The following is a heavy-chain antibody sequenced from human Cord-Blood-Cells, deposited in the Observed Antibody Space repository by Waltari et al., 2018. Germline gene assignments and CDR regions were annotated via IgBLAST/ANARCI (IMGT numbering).Heavy chain of an antibody. CDR2: ISYDGSNK. Sequence: QVQLVESGGGVVQPGRSLRLSCAASGFTLSSYGMHWVRQAPGKGLVWVAVISYDGSNKYYADSVKGRFTISRDNSKNTLYLQMNSLRAEDTAVYYCAKVDHFDYWGQGTLVTVSS. CDR1: GFTLSSYG. CDR3: AKVDHFDY. V-gene: IGHV3-30*18. J-gene: IGHJ4*02.